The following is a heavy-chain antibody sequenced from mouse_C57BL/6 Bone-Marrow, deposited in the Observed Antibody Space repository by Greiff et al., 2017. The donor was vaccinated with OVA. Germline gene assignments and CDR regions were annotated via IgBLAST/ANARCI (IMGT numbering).Heavy chain of an antibody. CDR1: GYTFTSYW. CDR3: ARNYSNYVYWYFDV. D-gene: IGHD2-5*01. Sequence: VQLQQSGAELVKPGASVKLSCKASGYTFTSYWMHWVKQRPGQGLEWIGMIHPNSGSTNYNEKFKSKATLTVDKSSSTAYMQLSSLTSEDSAVYYCARNYSNYVYWYFDVWGTGTTVTVSS. V-gene: IGHV1-64*01. J-gene: IGHJ1*03. CDR2: IHPNSGST.